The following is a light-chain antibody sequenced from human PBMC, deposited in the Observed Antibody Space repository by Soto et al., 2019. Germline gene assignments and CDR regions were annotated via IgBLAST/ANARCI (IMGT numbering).Light chain of an antibody. Sequence: DIQMTQSPSSLSASLGDRVTITCRASQSISNFLNWVQHKPGNAPKVLISAASTLQSGVPPRFSGSESGTDFTLTISSLQPEDSASYYCQQYYNSVLTSGGRTKVDIK. J-gene: IGKJ4*01. CDR1: QSISNF. CDR2: AAS. CDR3: QQYYNSVLT. V-gene: IGKV1-39*01.